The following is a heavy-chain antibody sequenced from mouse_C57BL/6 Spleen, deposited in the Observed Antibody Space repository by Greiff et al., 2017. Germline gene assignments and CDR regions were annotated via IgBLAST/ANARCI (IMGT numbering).Heavy chain of an antibody. CDR2: IYPGAGDT. J-gene: IGHJ4*01. CDR3: ARGDYYGSAYAMDY. Sequence: QVQLQQSGPELVKPGASVKISCKASGYAFSSSWMNWVKQRPGKGLEWIGRIYPGAGDTNYHGKFTGKATLTADKSSSTAYMQLSSLTSEDSAVYVYARGDYYGSAYAMDYWGQGTSVTVSS. D-gene: IGHD1-1*01. V-gene: IGHV1-82*01. CDR1: GYAFSSSW.